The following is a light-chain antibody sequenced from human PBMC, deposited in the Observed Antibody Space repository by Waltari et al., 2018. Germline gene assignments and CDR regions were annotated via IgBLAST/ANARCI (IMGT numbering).Light chain of an antibody. Sequence: SALTQLDSVSGLSGQSIPISSSGVSSDGGAYNDVSRYRRHPGDASKVIILDVSNRPSGASNRFSGSKSGSTASLTISRLQPYDEAVSYCISCTSSTNGIIGGGTKHTVL. CDR2: DVS. CDR3: ISCTSSTNGI. J-gene: IGLJ2*01. V-gene: IGLV2-14*03. CDR1: SSDGGAYND.